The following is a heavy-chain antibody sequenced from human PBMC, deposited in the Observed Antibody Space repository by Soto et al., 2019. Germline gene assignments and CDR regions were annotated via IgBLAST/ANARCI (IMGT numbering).Heavy chain of an antibody. Sequence: EVQLLESGGGLVQPGGSLRLSCAASGFTFSSYAMSWVRQAPGKGLEWVSAISGSGGSTDYADFVKGRFTISRDNSKNTVYLQMSSLRAEDTAIYYCAKGGGVVPAATTYFDYWGQGTLVTVSS. CDR1: GFTFSSYA. J-gene: IGHJ4*02. CDR3: AKGGGVVPAATTYFDY. V-gene: IGHV3-23*01. D-gene: IGHD2-2*01. CDR2: ISGSGGST.